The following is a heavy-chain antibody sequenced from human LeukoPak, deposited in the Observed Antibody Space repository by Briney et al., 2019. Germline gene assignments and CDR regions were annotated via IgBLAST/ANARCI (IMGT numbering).Heavy chain of an antibody. V-gene: IGHV3-21*01. CDR3: ARDNEVGAISNFDY. CDR2: ISSSSSYI. D-gene: IGHD1-26*01. Sequence: GSLRLSCAASGFTFSSYSMNWVRQAPGKGLEWVSSISSSSSYIYYADSVKGRFTISRDNAKNSLYLQMNSLRAEDTAVYYCARDNEVGAISNFDYWGQGTLVTVSS. CDR1: GFTFSSYS. J-gene: IGHJ4*02.